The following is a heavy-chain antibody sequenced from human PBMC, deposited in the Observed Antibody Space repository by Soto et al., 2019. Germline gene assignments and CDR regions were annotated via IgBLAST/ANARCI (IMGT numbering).Heavy chain of an antibody. Sequence: GGSLRLSCAASGFTVSSNYMSWVRQAPGKGLEWVSVIYSGGSTYYADSVKGRFTISRDNSKNTLYLQMNSLRAEDTAVYYCARALTATAIDYWGQGTLVTVSS. CDR3: ARALTATAIDY. J-gene: IGHJ4*02. CDR2: IYSGGST. V-gene: IGHV3-66*02. CDR1: GFTVSSNY. D-gene: IGHD2-21*02.